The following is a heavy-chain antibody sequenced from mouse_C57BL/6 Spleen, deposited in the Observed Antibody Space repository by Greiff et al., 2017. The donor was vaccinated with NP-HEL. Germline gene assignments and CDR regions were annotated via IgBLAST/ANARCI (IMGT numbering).Heavy chain of an antibody. D-gene: IGHD1-1*01. CDR3: AREEYGSSPYAMDY. CDR2: IDPSDSYT. V-gene: IGHV1-69*01. J-gene: IGHJ4*01. Sequence: QVQLQQPGAELVMPGASVKLSCKASGYTFTSYWMHWVKQRPGQGLEWIGEIDPSDSYTNYNQKFKGKSTLTVDKSSSTAYMQLSSLTSEDSAVYYCAREEYGSSPYAMDYWGQGTSVTVSS. CDR1: GYTFTSYW.